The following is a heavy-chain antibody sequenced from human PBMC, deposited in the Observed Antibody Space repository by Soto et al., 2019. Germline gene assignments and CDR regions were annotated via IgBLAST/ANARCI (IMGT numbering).Heavy chain of an antibody. V-gene: IGHV3-30*18. CDR3: AKSRDAYNFYFYYGMDV. Sequence: WGSLRLSCAASGFTFINYGIHFVRHTPFKWLEWVALILYDGSNKYYADSVKGRFTISRDNSKNTLYLQVSSLRAEDTAVYYCAKSRDAYNFYFYYGMDVWGQGTTVTV. J-gene: IGHJ6*02. CDR2: ILYDGSNK. CDR1: GFTFINYG. D-gene: IGHD2-2*01.